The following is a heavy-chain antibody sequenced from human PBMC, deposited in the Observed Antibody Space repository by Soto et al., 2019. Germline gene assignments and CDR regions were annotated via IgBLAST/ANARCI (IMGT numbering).Heavy chain of an antibody. D-gene: IGHD2-21*02. CDR2: ISGTGVSA. CDR1: GFSFSSYA. Sequence: EVQLLESGGGLVQPGGSLRLSCAASGFSFSSYAMTWVRQAAGKGLEWVSAISGTGVSAYYAEAVKGRFTISRDNSKNMLSLQMNSLRAEDTALYFCAKAPYCGGDCSLVETWGQGILVTVSS. CDR3: AKAPYCGGDCSLVET. J-gene: IGHJ4*02. V-gene: IGHV3-23*01.